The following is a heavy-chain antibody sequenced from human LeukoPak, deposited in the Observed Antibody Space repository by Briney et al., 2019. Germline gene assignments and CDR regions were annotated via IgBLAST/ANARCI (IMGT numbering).Heavy chain of an antibody. D-gene: IGHD1-14*01. Sequence: SETLSLTCTVSGGSISSGGYYWSWIRQHPGKGLEWIGYIYHSGSTYYNPSLKSRVTISVDRSKNQFSLKLSSVTAADTAVYYCARDRGGTGNFDYWGQGTLVTVSS. J-gene: IGHJ4*02. CDR2: IYHSGST. CDR3: ARDRGGTGNFDY. CDR1: GGSISSGGYY. V-gene: IGHV4-30-2*01.